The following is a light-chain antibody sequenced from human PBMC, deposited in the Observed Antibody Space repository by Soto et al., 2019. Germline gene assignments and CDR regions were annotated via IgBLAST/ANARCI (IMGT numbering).Light chain of an antibody. Sequence: QSSLTQPASVSGSPGQSITISCTGTSSDVGGYNYFSWYQQHPGKAPKLMIYEVSNRPSGVSNRFSGSKSGNTASLTISGLQAEDEADYYCRSYTRSXSYVLGTGTKVXV. CDR2: EVS. J-gene: IGLJ1*01. CDR1: SSDVGGYNY. CDR3: RSYTRSXSYV. V-gene: IGLV2-14*01.